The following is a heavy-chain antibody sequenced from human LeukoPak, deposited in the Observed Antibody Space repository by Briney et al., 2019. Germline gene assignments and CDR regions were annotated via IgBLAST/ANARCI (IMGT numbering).Heavy chain of an antibody. CDR1: GGSISSYY. J-gene: IGHJ4*02. Sequence: SETLSLTCTVSGGSISSYYWSWIRQPAGKGLEWIGRIYTSGSTNYNPSLKSRVTMSVDTSKNQFSLKLSSVTAADTAVYYCARDAGIAARRNSYYFDYWGQGTLVTVSS. D-gene: IGHD6-6*01. CDR3: ARDAGIAARRNSYYFDY. CDR2: IYTSGST. V-gene: IGHV4-4*07.